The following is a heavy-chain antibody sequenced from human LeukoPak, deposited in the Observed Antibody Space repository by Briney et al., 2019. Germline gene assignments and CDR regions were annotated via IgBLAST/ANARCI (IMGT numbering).Heavy chain of an antibody. V-gene: IGHV4-59*12. CDR2: IYYSGST. CDR1: GGSISSYY. D-gene: IGHD3-10*01. Sequence: SETLSLTCTVSGGSISSYYWSWIRQPPGKGLEWIGYIYYSGSTNYNPSLKSRVTISVDTSKNQFSLKLSSVTAADTAVYYCARAPGYNYYGSDYYMDVWGKGTTVTISS. J-gene: IGHJ6*03. CDR3: ARAPGYNYYGSDYYMDV.